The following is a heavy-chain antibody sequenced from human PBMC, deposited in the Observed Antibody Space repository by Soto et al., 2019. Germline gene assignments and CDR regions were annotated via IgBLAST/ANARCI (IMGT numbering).Heavy chain of an antibody. CDR3: ARGISSSWYGVDYFDY. J-gene: IGHJ4*02. V-gene: IGHV3-13*01. CDR2: IGTAGDT. D-gene: IGHD6-13*01. CDR1: GFTFSSYD. Sequence: EVQLVESGGGLVQPGGSLRLSCAASGFTFSSYDMHWVRQATGKGLEWVSDIGTAGDTYYPGSVKGRFTISRENAKNSLYIQMNSLRAGDTAVYYCARGISSSWYGVDYFDYWGQGTLVTVSS.